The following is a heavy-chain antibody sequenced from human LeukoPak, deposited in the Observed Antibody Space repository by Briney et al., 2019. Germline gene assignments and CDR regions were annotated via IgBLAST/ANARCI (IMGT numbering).Heavy chain of an antibody. D-gene: IGHD2-2*02. Sequence: SETLSLTCAVYGGSFSGYYWSWVRQPPGKGLEWIGEINHSGSTNYNPSLKSRVTISVDRSKNQFSLKLSSVTAADTAVYYCARYIPRANWFDPWGQGTLVTVSS. J-gene: IGHJ5*02. CDR3: ARYIPRANWFDP. CDR1: GGSFSGYY. CDR2: INHSGST. V-gene: IGHV4-34*01.